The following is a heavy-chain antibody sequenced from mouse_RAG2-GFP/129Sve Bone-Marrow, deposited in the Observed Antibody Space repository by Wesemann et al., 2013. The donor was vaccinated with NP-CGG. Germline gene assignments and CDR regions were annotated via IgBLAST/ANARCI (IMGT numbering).Heavy chain of an antibody. J-gene: IGHJ2*01. CDR1: GFTFSSFG. V-gene: IGHV5-17*02. Sequence: GGLVQPGGSRKLSCAASGFTFSSFGMHWVRQAPEKGLEWVAYISSGSSTIYYADTVKGRFTISRDNPKNTLFLQMTSLRSEDTAMYYCARSFHYYFDYWGQGTTLTVSS. CDR2: ISSGSSTI. CDR3: ARSFHYYFDY.